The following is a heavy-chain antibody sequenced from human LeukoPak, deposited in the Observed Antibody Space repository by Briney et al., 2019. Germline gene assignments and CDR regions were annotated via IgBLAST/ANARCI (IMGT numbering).Heavy chain of an antibody. J-gene: IGHJ5*02. CDR3: AKVGYYYGSGSYTPAWFDP. CDR1: GFTFSSYA. Sequence: GGSLRLSCAASGFTFSSYAMSWVRQAPGKGLEWVSAISGSGGSTNYADSVKGRFTISRDNSKNTLYLQMNSLRAEDTAVYYCAKVGYYYGSGSYTPAWFDPWGQGTLVTVSS. V-gene: IGHV3-23*01. D-gene: IGHD3-10*01. CDR2: ISGSGGST.